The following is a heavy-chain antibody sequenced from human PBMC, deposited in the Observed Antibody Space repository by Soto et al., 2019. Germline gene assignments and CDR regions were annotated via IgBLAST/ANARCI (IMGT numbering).Heavy chain of an antibody. CDR2: IYYSGST. CDR3: ATSGGELRYFDWLLLPFDY. Sequence: QVQLQESGPGLVKPSQALSLTCTVSGGSISSGDYYWSWIRQPPGKGLEWIGYIYYSGSTYYNPSLKSRVTISVDTSKNQFSLKLSSVTAADTAVYYCATSGGELRYFDWLLLPFDYWGQGTLVTVSS. V-gene: IGHV4-30-4*01. J-gene: IGHJ4*02. D-gene: IGHD3-9*01. CDR1: GGSISSGDYY.